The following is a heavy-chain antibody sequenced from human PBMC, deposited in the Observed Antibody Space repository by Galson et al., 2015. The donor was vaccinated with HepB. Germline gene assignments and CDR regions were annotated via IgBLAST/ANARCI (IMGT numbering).Heavy chain of an antibody. CDR2: ISTSSSYI. V-gene: IGHV3-21*01. J-gene: IGHJ1*01. CDR1: GFSFSSYS. CDR3: ARGVYYDSSAPNEYFQH. D-gene: IGHD3-22*01. Sequence: SLRLSCAASGFSFSSYSMNWVRQAPGKGLEWASSISTSSSYIYYADSVKGRFTISRDNAKNSLYLQMHSLRAEDTAVYYCARGVYYDSSAPNEYFQHWGQGTLVTVSS.